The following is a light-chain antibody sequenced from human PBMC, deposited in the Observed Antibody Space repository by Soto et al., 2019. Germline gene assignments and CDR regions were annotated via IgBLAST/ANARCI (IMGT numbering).Light chain of an antibody. CDR1: QSVSSY. V-gene: IGKV3-11*01. CDR2: DAS. Sequence: EIVLTQSPATLSLSPGERATLSCRASQSVSSYLAWYQQKPGQAPRLLIYDASNRATGIQARFSGSGSGTDFTLPISSLEPEDFAVYDCQQRSNWPPYTFGEGTKLELK. CDR3: QQRSNWPPYT. J-gene: IGKJ2*01.